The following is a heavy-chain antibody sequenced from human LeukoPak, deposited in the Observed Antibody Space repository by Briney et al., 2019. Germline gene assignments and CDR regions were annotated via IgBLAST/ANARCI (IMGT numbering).Heavy chain of an antibody. Sequence: GGSLRLACAASAFTFSSYAMTCVRQAPGKGLEWVSTITGSGGRTYYADSVKGRLTISRDNSKNTLYLQMNSLRAEDTAIYYCAKVPVVTATLHAFDIWGQGTLVTVSS. CDR2: ITGSGGRT. CDR3: AKVPVVTATLHAFDI. J-gene: IGHJ3*02. CDR1: AFTFSSYA. D-gene: IGHD2-15*01. V-gene: IGHV3-23*01.